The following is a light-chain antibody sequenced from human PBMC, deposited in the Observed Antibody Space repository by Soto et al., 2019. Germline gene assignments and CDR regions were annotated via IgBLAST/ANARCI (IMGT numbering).Light chain of an antibody. CDR3: QQYSDWPLT. CDR1: QSVRSN. J-gene: IGKJ3*01. V-gene: IGKV3-15*01. CDR2: DIS. Sequence: EIVMTQSPATLSVSRGERATLSCRASQSVRSNYLAWYQQKPGQAPRLLIHDISTRAPGIPARFSGSGSGTEFTLTISSLQSEDLAVYFCQQYSDWPLTFGPGTKVEI.